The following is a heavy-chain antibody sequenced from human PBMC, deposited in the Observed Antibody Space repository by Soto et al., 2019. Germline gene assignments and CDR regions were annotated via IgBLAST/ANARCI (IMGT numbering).Heavy chain of an antibody. D-gene: IGHD3-10*01. CDR2: IYYSGST. V-gene: IGHV4-61*01. Sequence: QVQLQESGPGLVKPSETLSLTCTVSGGSVSSGSYYWSWIRQPPGKGLEGIGYIYYSGSTNYNPSLKSRVTISVDTSKNQFSLKLSSVTAADTAVYYCARGFGEPNWFDPWGQGTLVTVSS. J-gene: IGHJ5*02. CDR1: GGSVSSGSYY. CDR3: ARGFGEPNWFDP.